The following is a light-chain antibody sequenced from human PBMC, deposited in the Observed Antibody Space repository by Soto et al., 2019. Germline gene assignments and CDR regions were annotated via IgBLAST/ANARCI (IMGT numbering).Light chain of an antibody. V-gene: IGKV1-39*01. J-gene: IGKJ2*01. CDR3: QQSYSTPYT. Sequence: DIQMTQSPSSLSASVGDRVTITCRASQSISSYLNWYQQKPGKAPKLLIYPASSLQCGVPSTFSGSGSRTDFTLTISSLQPEDFAPYYCQQSYSTPYTIGQGTKLESK. CDR2: PAS. CDR1: QSISSY.